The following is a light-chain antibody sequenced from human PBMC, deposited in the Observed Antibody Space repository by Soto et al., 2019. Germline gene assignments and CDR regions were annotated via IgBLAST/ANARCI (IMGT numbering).Light chain of an antibody. CDR1: QSVSNSY. CDR2: GAS. J-gene: IGKJ1*01. CDR3: QQYNNWPRT. Sequence: IVLTQSPATLSLSPGERATLSCRASQSVSNSYLAWYQQKPGQAPRLLIYGASTRATGIPARFSGSGSGTEFTLTISSLQSEDFAVYYCQQYNNWPRTFGQGTKVDIK. V-gene: IGKV3-15*01.